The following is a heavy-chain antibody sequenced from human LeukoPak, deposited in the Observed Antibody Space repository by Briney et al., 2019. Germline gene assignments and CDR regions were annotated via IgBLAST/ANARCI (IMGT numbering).Heavy chain of an antibody. CDR1: GFTFSTYA. Sequence: GGSLRLSCAASGFTFSTYAMTWVRQAPGKGLEWVSAISGSGASTYYADSVKGRFTISRDNSKNTLYLQMNSLRAEDTAVYYCAKDRLSGFGELSAKSDYWGQGILVTVSS. J-gene: IGHJ4*02. V-gene: IGHV3-23*01. CDR3: AKDRLSGFGELSAKSDY. CDR2: ISGSGAST. D-gene: IGHD3-10*01.